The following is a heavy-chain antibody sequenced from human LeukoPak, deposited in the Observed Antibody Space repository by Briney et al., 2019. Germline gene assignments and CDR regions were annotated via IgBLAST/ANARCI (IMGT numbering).Heavy chain of an antibody. CDR2: ICSSSSTI. Sequence: GGSQRLSCAASGFTFSSYSMNWVRQAPGKGLEWVSYICSSSSTIYYADSVKGRFTISRDNAKNSLYLQMNSLRAEDTAVYYCARDKDYYDSSGYYSFWFDPWGQGTLVTVSS. D-gene: IGHD3-22*01. CDR1: GFTFSSYS. V-gene: IGHV3-48*01. CDR3: ARDKDYYDSSGYYSFWFDP. J-gene: IGHJ5*02.